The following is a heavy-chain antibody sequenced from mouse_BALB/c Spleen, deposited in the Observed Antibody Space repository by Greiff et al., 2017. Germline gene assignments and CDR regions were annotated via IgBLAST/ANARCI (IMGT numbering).Heavy chain of an antibody. J-gene: IGHJ4*01. V-gene: IGHV5-6*02. CDR1: GFTFSSYG. CDR3: ARETARATNYAMDY. Sequence: DVKLVESGGDLVKPGGSLKLSCAASGFTFSSYGMSWVRQTPDKRLEWVATISSGGSYTYYPDSVKGRFTISRDNAKNTLYLQMSSLKSEDTAMYYCARETARATNYAMDYWGQGTSVTVSS. D-gene: IGHD3-2*01. CDR2: ISSGGSYT.